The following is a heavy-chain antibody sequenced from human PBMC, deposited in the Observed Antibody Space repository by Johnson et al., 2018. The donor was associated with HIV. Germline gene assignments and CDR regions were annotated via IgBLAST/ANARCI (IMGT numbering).Heavy chain of an antibody. CDR3: ARVRGGRENAFDI. Sequence: HVQLVESGGGVVQPGRSLRLSCAASGFTFSSYTMYWVRQAPGKGLEWVAVISYDGSNEYYADSVKGRFTISRDNSKNTMSLQMNSPRVEDTAVYYCARVRGGRENAFDIWGQGTMVTVSS. CDR2: ISYDGSNE. J-gene: IGHJ3*02. CDR1: GFTFSSYT. D-gene: IGHD1-26*01. V-gene: IGHV3-30*04.